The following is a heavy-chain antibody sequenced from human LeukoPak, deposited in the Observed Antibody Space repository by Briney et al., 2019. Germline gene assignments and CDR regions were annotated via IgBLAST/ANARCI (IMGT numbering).Heavy chain of an antibody. V-gene: IGHV1-8*01. CDR2: MNPNSGNT. CDR3: ARARRITMIVVVTSYYFDY. J-gene: IGHJ4*02. Sequence: GASVKVSCKASGYTFTSYDINWVRQATGQGLEGMGWMNPNSGNTGYAQKFQGRVTMTRNTSISTAYMELSSLRSEDTAVYYCARARRITMIVVVTSYYFDYWGQGTLVTVSS. CDR1: GYTFTSYD. D-gene: IGHD3-22*01.